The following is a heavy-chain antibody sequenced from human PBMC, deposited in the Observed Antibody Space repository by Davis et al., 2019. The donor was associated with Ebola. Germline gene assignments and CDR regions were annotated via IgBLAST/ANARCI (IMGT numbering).Heavy chain of an antibody. CDR2: MYYGVNT. CDR3: TSHGGYAVGAG. CDR1: GGSMSSSSYY. Sequence: PSETLSLTCTVSGGSMSSSSYYWGWIRQPPGKGLEWMGGMYYGVNTHYNPSLKSRVTVSVDKSKNQFSLNLDFVTAADTAVYYCTSHGGYAVGAGWGQGTLVTVSS. V-gene: IGHV4-39*07. D-gene: IGHD5-12*01. J-gene: IGHJ4*02.